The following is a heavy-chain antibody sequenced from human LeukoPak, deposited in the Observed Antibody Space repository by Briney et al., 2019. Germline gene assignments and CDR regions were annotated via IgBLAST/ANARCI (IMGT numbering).Heavy chain of an antibody. CDR2: IYPGDSDT. J-gene: IGHJ4*02. CDR1: GYSFSSFW. CDR3: ARLYYYDSSGYLAYFDY. Sequence: GESLKISCKGSGYSFSSFWIAWVRQMPGKGLEWMGIIYPGDSDTRYSPSFQGQVTISADKSISTAYLQWSSLKASDTAMYYCARLYYYDSSGYLAYFDYWGQGTLVTVSS. V-gene: IGHV5-51*01. D-gene: IGHD3-22*01.